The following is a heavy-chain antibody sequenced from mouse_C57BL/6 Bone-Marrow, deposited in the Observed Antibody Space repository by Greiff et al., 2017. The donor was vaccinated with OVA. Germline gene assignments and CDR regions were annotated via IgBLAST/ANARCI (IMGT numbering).Heavy chain of an antibody. CDR2: ISDGGSYT. J-gene: IGHJ2*01. CDR1: GFTFSSYA. Sequence: DVHLVESGGGLVKPGGSLKLSCAASGFTFSSYAMSWVRQTPEKRLEWVATISDGGSYTYYPDNVKGRFTISRDNAKNNLYLQMSHLKSEDTAMYYWARDGYYGYDGGRGGPYFDDWGQGTTLTVSS. D-gene: IGHD2-2*01. V-gene: IGHV5-4*01. CDR3: ARDGYYGYDGGRGGPYFDD.